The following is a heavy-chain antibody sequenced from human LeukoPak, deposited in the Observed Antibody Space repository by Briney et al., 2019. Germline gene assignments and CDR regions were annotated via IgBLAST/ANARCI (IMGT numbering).Heavy chain of an antibody. J-gene: IGHJ4*02. CDR2: ISGSGGST. CDR3: ATVVDCSSTSCYDLYFDY. V-gene: IGHV3-23*01. D-gene: IGHD2-2*01. Sequence: GGSLRLSCAASGFTFSNYAMSWVRQAPGKGLEWVSAISGSGGSTYYADSVKGRFTISRDNSKNTLYLHMNSLRAEDTAVYYCATVVDCSSTSCYDLYFDYWGQGTLVTVSS. CDR1: GFTFSNYA.